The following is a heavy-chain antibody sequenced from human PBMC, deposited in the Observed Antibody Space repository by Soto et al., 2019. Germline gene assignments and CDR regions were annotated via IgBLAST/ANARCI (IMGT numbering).Heavy chain of an antibody. CDR3: AHVSREVFRAPRYYDYIWGSYRPFFDY. CDR1: GFSLSTSGVG. Sequence: SGPTLVNPTQTLTLTCTFSGFSLSTSGVGVGWIRQPPGKALEWLALIYWDDDKRYSPSLKSRLTITKDTSKNQVVLTMTNMDPVDTATYYCAHVSREVFRAPRYYDYIWGSYRPFFDYWGQGTLVTVSS. V-gene: IGHV2-5*02. J-gene: IGHJ4*02. D-gene: IGHD3-16*02. CDR2: IYWDDDK.